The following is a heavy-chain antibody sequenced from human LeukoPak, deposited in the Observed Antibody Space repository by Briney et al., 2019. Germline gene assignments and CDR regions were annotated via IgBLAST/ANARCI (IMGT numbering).Heavy chain of an antibody. Sequence: PGGSLRLSCAASGFTFSSYSMNWVRQAPGKGLEWVSGISWNSGSIGYADSVKGRFTISRDNAKNSLYLQMNSLRAEDTALYYCAKGTPYYYDSSGYYTDHFDYWGQGTLVTVSS. J-gene: IGHJ4*02. CDR2: ISWNSGSI. V-gene: IGHV3-9*01. D-gene: IGHD3-22*01. CDR3: AKGTPYYYDSSGYYTDHFDY. CDR1: GFTFSSYS.